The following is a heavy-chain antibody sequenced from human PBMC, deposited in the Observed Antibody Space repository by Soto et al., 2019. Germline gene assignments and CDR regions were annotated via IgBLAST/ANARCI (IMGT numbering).Heavy chain of an antibody. CDR2: FVFGSGNT. CDR1: GFTCTSSA. D-gene: IGHD3-22*01. CDR3: AAVADYYVVRDAFDI. Sequence: QMQLVQSGPEVKKPGTSVQVSCKASGFTCTSSAVQWVRQARGQRLEWIGWFVFGSGNTNYAQKFQERVTITRDMWTSAGWMELSSLISEDTAVYYCAAVADYYVVRDAFDIWGQVTMVTVSS. V-gene: IGHV1-58*01. J-gene: IGHJ3*02.